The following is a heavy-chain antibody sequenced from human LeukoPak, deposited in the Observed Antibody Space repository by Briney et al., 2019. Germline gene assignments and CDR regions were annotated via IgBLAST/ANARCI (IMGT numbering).Heavy chain of an antibody. CDR1: GYTCTSYD. CDR2: MNPNSGNT. J-gene: IGHJ4*02. Sequence: ASVKVSCKASGYTCTSYDINWVRHATGQGLEWMGCMNPNSGNTGYAQKFQGRVTMTRNTSISTAYMELSSLRSEYTAVYYCARMDHSGSYWGQGTLVTVSS. CDR3: ARMDHSGSY. V-gene: IGHV1-8*01. D-gene: IGHD1-26*01.